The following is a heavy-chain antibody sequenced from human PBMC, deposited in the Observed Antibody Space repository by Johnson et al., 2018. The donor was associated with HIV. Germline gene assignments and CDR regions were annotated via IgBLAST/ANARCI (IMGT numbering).Heavy chain of an antibody. D-gene: IGHD6-19*01. Sequence: VQLVESGGGVVQPGRSLRLSCAASGFTFDDYAMHWVRQAPGKGLEWVSGISWNSGSIGYADSVKGRFTISRDNAKNSLYLQMNSLRAEDTALYYCAKASSGWYTAFDIWGQGTMVTVSS. CDR2: ISWNSGSI. V-gene: IGHV3-9*01. CDR3: AKASSGWYTAFDI. CDR1: GFTFDDYA. J-gene: IGHJ3*02.